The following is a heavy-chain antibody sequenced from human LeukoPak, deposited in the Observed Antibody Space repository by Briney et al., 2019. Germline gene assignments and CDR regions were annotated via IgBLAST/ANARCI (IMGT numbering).Heavy chain of an antibody. CDR2: IYNGGVT. CDR3: ARWGYYDSSGYYSFDY. CDR1: GVSVSIYY. D-gene: IGHD3-22*01. J-gene: IGHJ4*02. Sequence: PSETLSLTCTVSGVSVSIYYWAWIRQPPGQGLEWIGNIYNGGVTDFNPSLKSRVTISVDTSKNQFSLKLSSVTAADTAVYYCARWGYYDSSGYYSFDYWGQGTLVTVSS. V-gene: IGHV4-59*08.